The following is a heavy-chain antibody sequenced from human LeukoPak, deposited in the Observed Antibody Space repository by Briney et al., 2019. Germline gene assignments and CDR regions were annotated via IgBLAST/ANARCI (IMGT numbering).Heavy chain of an antibody. Sequence: SETLSLTCTVSGGPISSSSYYWGWSRQPPGKGLEWIGCIYYSGSTYYNPSLKSRVTISVDTSKNQFSLKLSSVTAADTAVYYCASGVSGSYPYYYYYMDVWGKGTTVTVSS. CDR3: ASGVSGSYPYYYYYMDV. D-gene: IGHD1-26*01. J-gene: IGHJ6*03. CDR1: GGPISSSSYY. CDR2: IYYSGST. V-gene: IGHV4-39*07.